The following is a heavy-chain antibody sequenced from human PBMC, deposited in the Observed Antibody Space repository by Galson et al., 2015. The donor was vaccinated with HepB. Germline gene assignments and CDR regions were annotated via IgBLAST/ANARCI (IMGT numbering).Heavy chain of an antibody. CDR1: GFTFSSYW. V-gene: IGHV3-74*01. CDR2: INSDGSST. D-gene: IGHD5-18*01. Sequence: SLRLSCAASGFTFSSYWMHWVRQAPGKGLVWVSRINSDGSSTSYADSVKGRFTISRDNAKNTLYLQMNSLRAEDTAVYYCAREQTAMAPDDAFDIWGQGTMVTVSS. J-gene: IGHJ3*02. CDR3: AREQTAMAPDDAFDI.